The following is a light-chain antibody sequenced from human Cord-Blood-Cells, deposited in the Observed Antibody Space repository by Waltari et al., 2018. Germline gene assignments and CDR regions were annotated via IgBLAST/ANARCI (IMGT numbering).Light chain of an antibody. CDR2: WAS. Sequence: DIVMTQSPDSLAVSLGARATINCKSSQSVLYSSNNKNYLAWYQQKPGRPPKLLIYWASTRESGVPDRFSGSGSGTDFTLTTSSLQAEDVAVYYCQQYYSTPRTFGQGTKGEIK. J-gene: IGKJ1*01. V-gene: IGKV4-1*01. CDR1: QSVLYSSNNKNY. CDR3: QQYYSTPRT.